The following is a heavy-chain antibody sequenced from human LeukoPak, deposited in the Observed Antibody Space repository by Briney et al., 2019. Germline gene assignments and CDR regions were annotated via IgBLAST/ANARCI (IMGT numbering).Heavy chain of an antibody. D-gene: IGHD3-22*01. J-gene: IGHJ4*02. CDR1: GGSFSGYY. CDR3: ARGRSRRSSPYDSSGYNGVLFDY. CDR2: INHSGST. Sequence: SETLSLTCAVYGGSFSGYYWSWIRQPPGKGLEWIGEINHSGSTNYNPSLKSRVTISVDTSKNQFSLKLSSVTAADTAVYYCARGRSRRSSPYDSSGYNGVLFDYWGQGTLVTVSS. V-gene: IGHV4-34*01.